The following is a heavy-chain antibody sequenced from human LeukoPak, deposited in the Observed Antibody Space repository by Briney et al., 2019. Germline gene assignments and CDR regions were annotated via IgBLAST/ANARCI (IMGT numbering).Heavy chain of an antibody. V-gene: IGHV4-39*01. CDR2: IYYSGST. D-gene: IGHD3-3*01. J-gene: IGHJ4*02. CDR3: ASGTIFGVVLH. CDR1: GGSISSSSYY. Sequence: PSETLSLTCTVSGGSISSSSYYWGWIRQPPGKGLEWIGSIYYSGSTYYNPSLKSRVTISVDTSKNQFSLKLSSVTAADTAVYYCASGTIFGVVLHWGQGTLVTVSS.